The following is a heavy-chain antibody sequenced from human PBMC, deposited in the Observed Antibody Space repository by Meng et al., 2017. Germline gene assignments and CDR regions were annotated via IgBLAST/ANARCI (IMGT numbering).Heavy chain of an antibody. Sequence: ASVKVSCKASGYTFTSYGISWVRQAPGQGLEWMGWISAYNGNTNYAQKLQGRVTMTTDTSTSTAYMELRSLRSDDTAVYYCARMYYYGSGSYSLGAFDIWGQGKMVTVSS. J-gene: IGHJ3*02. V-gene: IGHV1-18*01. CDR2: ISAYNGNT. D-gene: IGHD3-10*01. CDR1: GYTFTSYG. CDR3: ARMYYYGSGSYSLGAFDI.